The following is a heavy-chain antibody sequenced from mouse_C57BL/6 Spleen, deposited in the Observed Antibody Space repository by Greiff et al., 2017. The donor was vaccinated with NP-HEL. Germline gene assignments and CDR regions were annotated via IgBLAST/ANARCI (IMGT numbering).Heavy chain of an antibody. D-gene: IGHD1-1*01. CDR2: IYPGDGDT. CDR1: GYAFSSSW. V-gene: IGHV1-82*01. CDR3: ARSGYYGSSFDY. J-gene: IGHJ2*01. Sequence: QVQLQQSGPELVKPGASVKISCKASGYAFSSSWMNWVKQSPGKGLEWIGRIYPGDGDTNYNGKFKGKATLTADKSSSTAYMQLSSLTSEDSAVYFCARSGYYGSSFDYWGQGTTLTVSS.